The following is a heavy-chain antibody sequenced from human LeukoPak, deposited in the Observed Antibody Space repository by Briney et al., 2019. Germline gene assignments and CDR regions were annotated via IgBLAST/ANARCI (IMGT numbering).Heavy chain of an antibody. CDR2: IIPIFGTA. CDR3: ARGPPNWGPDF. V-gene: IGHV1-69*13. D-gene: IGHD7-27*01. CDR1: GGTFSSYA. Sequence: GASVKVSRKASGGTFSSYAISWVRQAPGQGLEWMGGIIPIFGTANYAQKFQGRVTITADESTSTAYMELSSLRSEDTAMYYCARGPPNWGPDFWGQGTLITVSS. J-gene: IGHJ4*02.